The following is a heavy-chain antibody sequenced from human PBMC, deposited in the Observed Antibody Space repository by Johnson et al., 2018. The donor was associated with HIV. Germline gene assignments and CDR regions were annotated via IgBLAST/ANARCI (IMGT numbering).Heavy chain of an antibody. CDR1: AFTFSSND. CDR2: ISGSDHST. J-gene: IGHJ3*02. Sequence: MLPLESGGGFVQPVGSLRPSSGASAFTFSSNDMQWVSQAPGKGLEWVSPISGSDHSTYYADSVKGRFTIPRDNSKNTLYLQMNSLRAEDTAVYYCAREYYDSSGYYYGGVSAFDIWGQGTMVTVSS. D-gene: IGHD3-22*01. CDR3: AREYYDSSGYYYGGVSAFDI. V-gene: IGHV3-23*01.